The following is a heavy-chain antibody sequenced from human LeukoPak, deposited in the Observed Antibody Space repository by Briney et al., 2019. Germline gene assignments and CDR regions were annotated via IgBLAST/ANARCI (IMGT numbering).Heavy chain of an antibody. V-gene: IGHV3-30*02. D-gene: IGHD6-13*01. CDR1: GFSFSGYG. CDR3: AKRAAAAGTGYYYYYMDV. CDR2: IRYDGSNE. J-gene: IGHJ6*03. Sequence: GGSLRLSCAASGFSFSGYGMHWVRQAPGKGLEWVAFIRYDGSNEYYADSVKGRFTISRDKSKNTLSLQMNGLRVEDTAVYYCAKRAAAAGTGYYYYYMDVWGKGTTVTVSS.